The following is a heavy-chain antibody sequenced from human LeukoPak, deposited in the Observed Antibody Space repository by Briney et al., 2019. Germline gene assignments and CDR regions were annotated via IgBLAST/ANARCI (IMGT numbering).Heavy chain of an antibody. CDR1: GFTFSSYS. CDR2: ISSSSSTI. CDR3: ARAGGIDY. J-gene: IGHJ4*02. V-gene: IGHV3-48*01. Sequence: VGSPRLSCAASGFTFSSYSMNWVRQAPGKGLEWVSYISSSSSTIYYADSVKGRFTISRDNAKNSLYLQMNSLRAEDTAVYYCARAGGIDYWGQGTLVTVSS. D-gene: IGHD3-16*01.